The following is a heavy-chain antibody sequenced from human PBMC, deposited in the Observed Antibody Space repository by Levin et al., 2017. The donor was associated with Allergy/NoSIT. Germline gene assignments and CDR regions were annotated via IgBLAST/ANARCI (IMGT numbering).Heavy chain of an antibody. CDR2: IERDGSET. Sequence: SCAASGFTFTTFWMTWVRQAPGKGLEWVANIERDGSETYYVDSVKGRFTISRDNAKNSVYLQMNSLRVDDTAVYYCAREEGWGYHYGMDGWGQGTTVTVSS. J-gene: IGHJ6*02. CDR3: AREEGWGYHYGMDG. V-gene: IGHV3-7*01. CDR1: GFTFTTFW. D-gene: IGHD3-16*02.